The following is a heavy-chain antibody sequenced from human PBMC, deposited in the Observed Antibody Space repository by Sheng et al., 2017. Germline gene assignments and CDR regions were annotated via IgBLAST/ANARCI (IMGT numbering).Heavy chain of an antibody. Sequence: QVQLQESGPGLVKPSQTLSLTCTVSGGSISSGSYYWSWIRQPAGKGLEWIGRIYTSGSTNYNPSLKSRVTISVDTSKNQFSLKLSSVTAADTAVYYCARDYYYDSSGYYRRSNGYFDLWGRGTLV. J-gene: IGHJ2*01. D-gene: IGHD3-22*01. CDR3: ARDYYYDSSGYYRRSNGYFDL. CDR2: IYTSGST. CDR1: GGSISSGSYY. V-gene: IGHV4-61*02.